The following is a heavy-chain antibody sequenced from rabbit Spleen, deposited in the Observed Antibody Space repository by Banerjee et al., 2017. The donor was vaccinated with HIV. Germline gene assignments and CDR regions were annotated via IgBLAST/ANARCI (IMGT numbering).Heavy chain of an antibody. CDR3: ARDLASVIGWNFCL. CDR1: GFDFSGSSY. Sequence: QEQLVESGGGLVQPGGSLTLSCKTSGFDFSGSSYICWVRQAPGKGLKWIACINIVTGRAVYANWASARITLSKTSSTTVTLQMTSLTAADTATYFCARDLASVIGWNFCLWGPGTLVTVS. J-gene: IGHJ4*01. D-gene: IGHD1-1*01. CDR2: INIVTGRA. V-gene: IGHV1S45*01.